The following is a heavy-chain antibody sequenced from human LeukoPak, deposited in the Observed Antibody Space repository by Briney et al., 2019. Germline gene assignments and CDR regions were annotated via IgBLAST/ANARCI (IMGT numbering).Heavy chain of an antibody. V-gene: IGHV1-2*02. CDR2: INPNSGGR. D-gene: IGHD3-16*01. Sequence: ASVKVSCKASGSTFTGYYMHWVRHAPGQGHGWKGWINPNSGGRKYAQKFQGRVTMTSDTPISTAYMEMSRLRTDDTAVYYCARDKPTLPSGGADYGMDVWGEGTTVTVSS. CDR1: GSTFTGYY. J-gene: IGHJ6*04. CDR3: ARDKPTLPSGGADYGMDV.